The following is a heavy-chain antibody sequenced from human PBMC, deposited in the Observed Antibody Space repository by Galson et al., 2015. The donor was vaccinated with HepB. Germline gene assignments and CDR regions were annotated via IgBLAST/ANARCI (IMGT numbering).Heavy chain of an antibody. Sequence: SVKVSCKASGGTFSSYAISWVRQAPGQGLEWMGGIIPIFGTANYAQKFQGRVTITADKSTSTAYMELSSLRSEDTAVYYCASGPYYDILTGYLNWGQGTLVTVSS. CDR1: GGTFSSYA. V-gene: IGHV1-69*06. J-gene: IGHJ4*02. CDR2: IIPIFGTA. D-gene: IGHD3-9*01. CDR3: ASGPYYDILTGYLN.